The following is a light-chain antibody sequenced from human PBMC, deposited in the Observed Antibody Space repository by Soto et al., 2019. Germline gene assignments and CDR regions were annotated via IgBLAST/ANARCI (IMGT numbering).Light chain of an antibody. V-gene: IGLV2-14*03. Sequence: SALTQPVSVSGSPGQSITISCTGTSSDVGGYNYVSWYQHHPGKAPKLMIFDVSNRPSGVSNRFSGSKSGNTASLTISGLQPEDEADYYCSSYTTSNTRQIVFGTGTKLTVL. J-gene: IGLJ1*01. CDR3: SSYTTSNTRQIV. CDR1: SSDVGGYNY. CDR2: DVS.